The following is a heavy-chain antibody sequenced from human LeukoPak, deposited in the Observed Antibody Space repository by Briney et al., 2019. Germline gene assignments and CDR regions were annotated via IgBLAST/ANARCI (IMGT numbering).Heavy chain of an antibody. V-gene: IGHV4-34*01. Sequence: PSETLSLTCAVYGGSFSGYYWSWIRQPPGKGLEWIGEINHSGSTNCNPSLKSRVTISVDTSKNQFSLKLSSVTAADTAVYYCARDHYYDSSGCYFDYWGQGTLVTVSS. J-gene: IGHJ4*02. CDR2: INHSGST. CDR3: ARDHYYDSSGCYFDY. D-gene: IGHD3-22*01. CDR1: GGSFSGYY.